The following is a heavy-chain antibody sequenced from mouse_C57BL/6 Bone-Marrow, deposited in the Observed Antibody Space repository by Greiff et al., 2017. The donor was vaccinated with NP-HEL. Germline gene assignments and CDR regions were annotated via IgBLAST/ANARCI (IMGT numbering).Heavy chain of an antibody. D-gene: IGHD1-1*01. CDR1: GYTFTSYW. CDR3: ARDTTVVARGAWFAY. J-gene: IGHJ3*01. Sequence: VKLQQPGAELVKPGASVKLSCKASGYTFTSYWMHWVKQRPGRGLEWIGRIDPNSGGTKYNEKFKSKATLTVDKPSSTAYMQLSSLTSEDSAVYYCARDTTVVARGAWFAYWGQGTLVTVSA. V-gene: IGHV1-72*01. CDR2: IDPNSGGT.